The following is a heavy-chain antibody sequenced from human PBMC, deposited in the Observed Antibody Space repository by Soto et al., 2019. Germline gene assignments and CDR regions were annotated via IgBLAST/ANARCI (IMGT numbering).Heavy chain of an antibody. D-gene: IGHD6-13*01. CDR1: GGTFSSYT. J-gene: IGHJ2*01. CDR2: IIPILGIA. Sequence: QVQLVQSGAEVKKPGSSVKVSCKASGGTFSSYTISWVRQAPGQGLEWMGRIIPILGIANYAQKFQGRVMITADKSTSTAYMELSSLRSEDTAVYYCARFAAAAKEKWYFDLWGRGTLVTVSS. V-gene: IGHV1-69*02. CDR3: ARFAAAAKEKWYFDL.